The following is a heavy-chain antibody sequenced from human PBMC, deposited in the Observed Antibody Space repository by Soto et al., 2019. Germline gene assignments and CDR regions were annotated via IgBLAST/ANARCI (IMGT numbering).Heavy chain of an antibody. CDR2: IKSKTDGGTT. Sequence: VPLVESGGGLVKPGGSLRLSCAASGFTFTNAWMSWVRQAPGKGLEWVGRIKSKTDGGTTDYAAPVKGRFTISREDSKNTLYLQMNSLKTEDTAVYYCTTGSSGWSQGGFDPWGQGTLVTVSS. V-gene: IGHV3-15*01. CDR3: TTGSSGWSQGGFDP. J-gene: IGHJ5*02. CDR1: GFTFTNAW. D-gene: IGHD6-19*01.